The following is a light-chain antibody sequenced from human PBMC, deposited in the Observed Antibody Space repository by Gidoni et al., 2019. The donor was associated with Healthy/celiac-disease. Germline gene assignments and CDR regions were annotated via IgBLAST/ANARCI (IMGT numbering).Light chain of an antibody. Sequence: QSALTQPATVSGSPVQPITISCTVTSSDVGGYNYVSWYQQHPGKAPKLMIYEVSNRPSGVSNRCSGSKSGNTASLTISGLQAEDEADYYCSSYTSSSTPVVFGGGTKLTV. V-gene: IGLV2-14*01. CDR3: SSYTSSSTPVV. CDR2: EVS. J-gene: IGLJ2*01. CDR1: SSDVGGYNY.